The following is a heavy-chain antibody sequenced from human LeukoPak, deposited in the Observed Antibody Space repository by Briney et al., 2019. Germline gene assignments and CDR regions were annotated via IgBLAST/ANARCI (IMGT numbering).Heavy chain of an antibody. Sequence: GGSLRLSWAASGFTFSSYAMHWVRQAPGKGLEWVAVISYDGSNKYYADSVKGRFTISRDNSKNTLYLQMNSLRAEDTAVYYCATARIVVVNSYFQHWGQGTLVTVSS. V-gene: IGHV3-30*01. CDR2: ISYDGSNK. CDR1: GFTFSSYA. D-gene: IGHD3-22*01. J-gene: IGHJ1*01. CDR3: ATARIVVVNSYFQH.